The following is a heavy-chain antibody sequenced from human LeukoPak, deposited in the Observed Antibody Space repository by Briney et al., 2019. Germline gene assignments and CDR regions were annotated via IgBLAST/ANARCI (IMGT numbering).Heavy chain of an antibody. J-gene: IGHJ6*03. Sequence: PETLSLTCTVSGGSISSDYWSWIRQPAGKGLEWIGRIYTSGSTNYNPSLKSRVTMSVDTSKNQFSLKLSSVTAADTAVYYCARDYYGSGSYYMDNYYYYYMDVWGKGTTVTISS. CDR3: ARDYYGSGSYYMDNYYYYYMDV. V-gene: IGHV4-4*07. CDR1: GGSISSDY. D-gene: IGHD3-10*01. CDR2: IYTSGST.